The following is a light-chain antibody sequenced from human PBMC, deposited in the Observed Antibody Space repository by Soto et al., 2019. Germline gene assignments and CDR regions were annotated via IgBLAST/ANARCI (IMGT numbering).Light chain of an antibody. V-gene: IGKV4-1*01. CDR3: QQYYSTPLT. CDR2: WAS. J-gene: IGKJ4*01. CDR1: QSVLYSSNNKNY. Sequence: DIVMTQSPDSLAVSLGERATINCKSSQSVLYSSNNKNYLAWYQQKPGQPPKLLIYWASTRESGVPDRFSGSGSGTDFTLTISSLQAEDGAFYYGQQYYSTPLTFGGGTKGEIK.